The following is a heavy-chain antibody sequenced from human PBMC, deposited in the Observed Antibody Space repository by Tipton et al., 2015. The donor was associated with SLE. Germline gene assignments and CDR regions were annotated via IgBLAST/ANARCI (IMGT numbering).Heavy chain of an antibody. V-gene: IGHV3-9*03. CDR2: ISWNSAII. CDR1: GFSFDDYA. J-gene: IGHJ6*02. Sequence: SLRLSCAASGFSFDDYAMHWVRQGPGKGLEWVAGISWNSAIIGYADSVKGRFTISRENAKKSLYLQMNSLRVEDMALYYCTKGEHSGYDFYYGMDVWGQGTTVTV. D-gene: IGHD5-12*01. CDR3: TKGEHSGYDFYYGMDV.